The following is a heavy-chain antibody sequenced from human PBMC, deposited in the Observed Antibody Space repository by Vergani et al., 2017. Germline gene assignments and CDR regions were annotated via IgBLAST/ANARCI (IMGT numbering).Heavy chain of an antibody. J-gene: IGHJ4*02. D-gene: IGHD1-26*01. CDR1: GFTFSSYA. CDR2: ISGSGDST. Sequence: EVQLLESGGGLVQPGGSLRLSCAASGFTFSSYALSWVRQAPGEGLEWVSAISGSGDSTYYADSVKGRFTISRDNSKNTLYLQMNSLRAEDTAVYYCAKDLIGSYYGFDYWGQGTLGTVSS. CDR3: AKDLIGSYYGFDY. V-gene: IGHV3-23*01.